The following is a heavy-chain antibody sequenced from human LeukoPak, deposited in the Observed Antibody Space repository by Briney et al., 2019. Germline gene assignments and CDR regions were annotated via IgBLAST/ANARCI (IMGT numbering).Heavy chain of an antibody. CDR2: ISAYNGNT. CDR1: GGTFTSYG. CDR3: ARDLRSDYYYYYMDV. J-gene: IGHJ6*03. Sequence: GSSVKVSCKASGGTFTSYGISWVRQAPGQGLEWMGWISAYNGNTNYAQKLQGRVTMTTDTSTSTAYMELRSLRPDDTAVYYCARDLRSDYYYYYMDVWGKGTTVTISS. V-gene: IGHV1-18*01. D-gene: IGHD4-17*01.